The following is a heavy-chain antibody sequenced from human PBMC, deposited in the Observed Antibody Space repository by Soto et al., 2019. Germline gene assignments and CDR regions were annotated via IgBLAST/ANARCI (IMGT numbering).Heavy chain of an antibody. J-gene: IGHJ4*02. CDR2: IYFDGITP. CDR1: VFTFNTHW. CDR3: ARGGAMGVDY. D-gene: IGHD1-26*01. Sequence: GGSLRLSGTASVFTFNTHWMEWFRQAPVKVLVWVSVIYFDGITPNYAVSVKGQLPASRNNAKNTLYLHGNPRGEEDPVVFSGARGGAMGVDYWGQETLVTVSS. V-gene: IGHV3-74*01.